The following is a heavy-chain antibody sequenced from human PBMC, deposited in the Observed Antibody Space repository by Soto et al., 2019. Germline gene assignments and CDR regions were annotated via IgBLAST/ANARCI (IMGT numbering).Heavy chain of an antibody. CDR1: GGSISSSSYY. D-gene: IGHD3-3*01. CDR3: ARTRITIFGVVIIDAFDI. Sequence: LPETLSLTCTVSGGSISSSSYYWGWIRQPPGKGLEWIGSIYYSGSTYYNPSLKSRVTISVDTSKNQFSLKLSSVTAADTAVYYCARTRITIFGVVIIDAFDIWGQGTMVTVSS. V-gene: IGHV4-39*01. J-gene: IGHJ3*02. CDR2: IYYSGST.